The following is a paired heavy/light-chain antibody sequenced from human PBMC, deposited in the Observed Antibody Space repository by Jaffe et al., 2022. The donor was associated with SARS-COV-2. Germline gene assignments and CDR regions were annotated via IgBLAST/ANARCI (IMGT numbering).Heavy chain of an antibody. V-gene: IGHV5-10-1*03. CDR2: IDPRDSYT. J-gene: IGHJ5*02. CDR3: ARHWGADIAALWFDP. Sequence: EVQLVQSGAEVKKPGESLRISCKGSGYSFTSYYISWVRQTPGKGLEWMGRIDPRDSYTNYSPSFQGHVTISADQSISTAYVQWSSLEASDTAMYYCARHWGADIAALWFDPWGQGTLVTVSS. CDR1: GYSFTSYY. D-gene: IGHD6-6*01.
Light chain of an antibody. CDR3: QQYGSSPMYT. J-gene: IGKJ2*01. V-gene: IGKV3-20*01. CDR2: GAS. CDR1: QSVSSTY. Sequence: EIVLTQSPGTLSLSPGERATLSCRASQSVSSTYLSWYQQKPGQAPRLLIYGASSRATGIPDRFSGSGSGTDFTLTISRLEPEDFAVFYCQQYGSSPMYTFGQGTKLEIK.